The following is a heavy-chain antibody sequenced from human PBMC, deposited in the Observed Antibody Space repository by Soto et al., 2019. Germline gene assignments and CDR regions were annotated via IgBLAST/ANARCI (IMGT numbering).Heavy chain of an antibody. CDR1: GGSFSGYY. V-gene: IGHV4-34*01. D-gene: IGHD3-9*01. J-gene: IGHJ6*03. Sequence: SETLSLTCAVDGGSFSGYYWSWIRPPPGKGLEWIGEINHSGSTNYNPSLKSRVTISVDTSKNQFSLKLSSVTAADTAVYYCARGDYDILTGYYNDYYYYYTDVWGKGTTVTVSS. CDR3: ARGDYDILTGYYNDYYYYYTDV. CDR2: INHSGST.